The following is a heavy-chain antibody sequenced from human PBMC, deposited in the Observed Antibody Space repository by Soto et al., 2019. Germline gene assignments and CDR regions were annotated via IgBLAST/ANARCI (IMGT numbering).Heavy chain of an antibody. D-gene: IGHD3-3*01. CDR3: ATFWLVDFRCTQDPPWLEP. J-gene: IGHJ5*02. CDR2: FDPEDGET. Sequence: GASVKVSCKVSGYTLTELSMHWVRQAPGKGLEWMGGFDPEDGETIYAQKFQGRVTMTEDTSTDTAYMELSSLRSEDTAVYYCATFWLVDFRCTQDPPWLEPWGKGTLVTVS. V-gene: IGHV1-24*01. CDR1: GYTLTELS.